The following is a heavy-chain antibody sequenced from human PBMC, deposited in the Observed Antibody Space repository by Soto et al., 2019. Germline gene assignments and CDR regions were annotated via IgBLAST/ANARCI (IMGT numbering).Heavy chain of an antibody. CDR1: GGTFSSYA. CDR3: ARDRAPDYDILTGYYQGAFDI. V-gene: IGHV1-69*13. CDR2: IIPIFGTA. J-gene: IGHJ3*02. Sequence: SVKVSCKASGGTFSSYAISWVRQAPGQGLEWMGGIIPIFGTANYAQKFQGRVTITADESTSTAYMELSSLRSEDTAVYYCARDRAPDYDILTGYYQGAFDIWG. D-gene: IGHD3-9*01.